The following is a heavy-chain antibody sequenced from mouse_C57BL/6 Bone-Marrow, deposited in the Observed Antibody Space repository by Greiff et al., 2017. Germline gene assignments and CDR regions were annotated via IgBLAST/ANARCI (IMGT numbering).Heavy chain of an antibody. CDR2: IDPSDSYT. J-gene: IGHJ2*01. CDR3: ARFGGYYFDY. Sequence: QVQLQQPGAELVKPGASVKLSCKASGYTFTSYWMQWVKQRPGQGLEWIGEIDPSDSYTNYNQKFKGKATLTVDPSSSTAYMQLSSLTSEDSAVYYCARFGGYYFDYWGQGTTLTVSS. CDR1: GYTFTSYW. V-gene: IGHV1-50*01. D-gene: IGHD3-1*01.